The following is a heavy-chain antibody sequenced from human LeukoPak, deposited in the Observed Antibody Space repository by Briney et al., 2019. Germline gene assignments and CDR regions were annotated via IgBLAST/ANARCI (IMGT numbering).Heavy chain of an antibody. J-gene: IGHJ4*02. D-gene: IGHD3-10*01. Sequence: SETLSLTCTVSGGSVSSGDYYWGWIRQPPGRGLEWIGSIYYSGSTSYNPSLKSRVTISVDTSKNQFSLKLSSVTAADTAVYYCARRGYYYASGSSYYFDYWGQGTPVTVSS. V-gene: IGHV4-39*01. CDR1: GGSVSSGDYY. CDR2: IYYSGST. CDR3: ARRGYYYASGSSYYFDY.